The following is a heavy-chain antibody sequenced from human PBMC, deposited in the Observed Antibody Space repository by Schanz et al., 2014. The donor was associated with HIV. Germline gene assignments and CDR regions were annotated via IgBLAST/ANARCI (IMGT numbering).Heavy chain of an antibody. J-gene: IGHJ4*02. CDR2: MSYDGRNE. D-gene: IGHD4-17*01. V-gene: IGHV3-33*08. CDR3: ACECDYGGNSCFDY. CDR1: GFTFNSYG. Sequence: VQLVESGGGLVQPGRSLRLSCAASGFTFNSYGMHWVRQAPGKGLECVASMSYDGRNEHYVDSVKGRFTISRDNSKNTLNLQMNSLRGDDTALYYCACECDYGGNSCFDYWGQGTLVTVSS.